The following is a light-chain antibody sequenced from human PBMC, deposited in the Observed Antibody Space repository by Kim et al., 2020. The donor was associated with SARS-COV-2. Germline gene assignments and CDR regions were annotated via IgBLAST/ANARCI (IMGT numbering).Light chain of an antibody. CDR1: SGSIASNY. J-gene: IGLJ3*02. CDR2: EDN. V-gene: IGLV6-57*03. Sequence: GKPLTTSCTRSSGSIASNYVQWYQQRPGSAPTTVIYEDNQRPSGVPDRFSGSIDSSSNSASLTISGLKTEDEADYYCQSYDSSNWVFGGGTQLTVL. CDR3: QSYDSSNWV.